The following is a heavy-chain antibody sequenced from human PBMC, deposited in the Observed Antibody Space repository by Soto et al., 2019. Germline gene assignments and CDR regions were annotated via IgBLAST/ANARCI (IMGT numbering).Heavy chain of an antibody. CDR3: ARETWIQEWLLFDY. CDR2: ISVYNANT. J-gene: IGHJ4*02. V-gene: IGHV1-18*01. D-gene: IGHD5-18*01. CDR1: GYTFTSYG. Sequence: QVQLVQSGAEVKKPGASVKVSCKASGYTFTSYGISWVRQAPGQGLEWMGWISVYNANTNDEQKVQGRVTMTTDTSTSTAYMELRSLRSDDSAVYYCARETWIQEWLLFDYWGQGTLVTVSS.